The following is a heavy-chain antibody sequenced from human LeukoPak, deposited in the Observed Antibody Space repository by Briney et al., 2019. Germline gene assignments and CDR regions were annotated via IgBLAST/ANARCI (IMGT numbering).Heavy chain of an antibody. D-gene: IGHD3-3*01. CDR1: GYTFTSYY. CDR2: INPSGGST. V-gene: IGHV1-46*01. Sequence: ASVKVSCKASGYTFTSYYMHWVRQAPGQGLEWMGIINPSGGSTSYAQKFQGRVTMTRDMSTSTVYMELSSLRSEDTAVYYCAREGHDFWSGYDYYYYYYMDVWGKGTTVTVSS. CDR3: AREGHDFWSGYDYYYYYYMDV. J-gene: IGHJ6*03.